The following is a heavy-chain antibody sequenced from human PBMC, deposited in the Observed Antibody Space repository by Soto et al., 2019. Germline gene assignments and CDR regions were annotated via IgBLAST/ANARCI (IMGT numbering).Heavy chain of an antibody. D-gene: IGHD3-22*01. CDR2: IIPIFGTA. J-gene: IGHJ4*02. Sequence: ASVKVSCKASGGTFSSYAISWVRQAPGQGLEWMGGIIPIFGTANYAQKFQGRVTITADKSTSTAYMELSSLRSEDTAVYYCARVATYYYDSSGYSFDYWGQGTLVTVSS. CDR3: ARVATYYYDSSGYSFDY. V-gene: IGHV1-69*06. CDR1: GGTFSSYA.